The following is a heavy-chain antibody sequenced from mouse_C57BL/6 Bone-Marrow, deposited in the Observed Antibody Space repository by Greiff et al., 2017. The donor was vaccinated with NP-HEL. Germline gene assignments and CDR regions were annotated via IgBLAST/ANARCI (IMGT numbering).Heavy chain of an antibody. D-gene: IGHD1-1*01. CDR1: GFTFSSYG. Sequence: EVMLVESGGDLVKPGGSLKLSCAASGFTFSSYGMSWVRQTPDKRLEWVATISSGGSYTYYPDSVKGRFTISRDNAKNTLYLQMSSLKSEDTAMYYCARKGYYYGSSYCYAMDYWGQGTSVTVSS. CDR3: ARKGYYYGSSYCYAMDY. J-gene: IGHJ4*01. V-gene: IGHV5-6*01. CDR2: ISSGGSYT.